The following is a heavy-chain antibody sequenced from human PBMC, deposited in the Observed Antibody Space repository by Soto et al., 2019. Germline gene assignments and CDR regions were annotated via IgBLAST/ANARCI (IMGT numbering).Heavy chain of an antibody. CDR1: GFTFSSYG. Sequence: GGSLRLSCAASGFTFSSYGMHWVRQAPGKGLEWVAVISYDGSNKYYADSVKGRFTISRDNSKNTLYLQMNSLRAEDTAVYYCAKDWGGIAAAGMFDYWGQGTLVTVSS. CDR2: ISYDGSNK. CDR3: AKDWGGIAAAGMFDY. D-gene: IGHD6-13*01. V-gene: IGHV3-30*18. J-gene: IGHJ4*02.